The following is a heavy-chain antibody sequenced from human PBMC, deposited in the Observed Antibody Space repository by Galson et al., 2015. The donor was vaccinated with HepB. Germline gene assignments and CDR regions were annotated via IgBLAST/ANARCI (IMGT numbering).Heavy chain of an antibody. CDR1: GFTFSSYS. D-gene: IGHD5-24*01. CDR2: ISSSSSYI. CDR3: ARGPEGWLQLLWFDP. J-gene: IGHJ5*02. V-gene: IGHV3-21*01. Sequence: SLRLSCAASGFTFSSYSMNWVRQAPGKGLEWVSSISSSSSYIYYADSVKGRFTISRDNAKNSLYLQMNSLRAEDTAVYYCARGPEGWLQLLWFDPWGQGTLVTVSS.